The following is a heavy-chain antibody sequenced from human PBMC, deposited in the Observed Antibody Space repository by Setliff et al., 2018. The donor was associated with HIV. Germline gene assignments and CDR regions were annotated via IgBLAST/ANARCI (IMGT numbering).Heavy chain of an antibody. D-gene: IGHD5-12*01. Sequence: PSETLSLTCTVSGDSISSGGYYWSWIRQLPGKGLEWIGYIYYSGATYYNPSLKNRVTISLDTSKSQFSLKLTSVTAADTALYYCASGRGAKGGYDYFGSWGQGTLVTV. CDR3: ASGRGAKGGYDYFGS. CDR2: IYYSGAT. CDR1: GDSISSGGYY. V-gene: IGHV4-31*03. J-gene: IGHJ4*02.